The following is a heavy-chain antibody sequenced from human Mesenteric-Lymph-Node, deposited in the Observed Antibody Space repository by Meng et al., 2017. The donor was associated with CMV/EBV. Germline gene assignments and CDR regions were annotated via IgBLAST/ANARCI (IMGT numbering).Heavy chain of an antibody. V-gene: IGHV3-23*01. CDR3: ARGFTNYFDH. CDR1: GFTFSSYT. J-gene: IGHJ4*02. CDR2: ISFNGGAT. Sequence: GESLKISCAASGFTFSSYTMSWVRQTPGKGLEWVSTISFNGGATFYADSVKGRFTISRDNAKKSLYLQMDSLRAEDTAFYYCARGFTNYFDHWGQGTLVTVSS.